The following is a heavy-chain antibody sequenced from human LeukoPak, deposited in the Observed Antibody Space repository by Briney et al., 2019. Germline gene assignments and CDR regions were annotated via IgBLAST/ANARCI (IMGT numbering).Heavy chain of an antibody. J-gene: IGHJ3*02. CDR3: ARGPGGVVVPAAISPDAFDI. V-gene: IGHV4-30-4*08. CDR2: IYYSGST. CDR1: GGSISSGDYY. Sequence: SQTLSLTCTVSGGSISSGDYYWSWSRQPPGKGLEWIGYIYYSGSTYYNPSLKSRVTISVDRSKNQFSLKLSSVTAADTAVYYCARGPGGVVVPAAISPDAFDIWGQGTMVTVSS. D-gene: IGHD2-2*02.